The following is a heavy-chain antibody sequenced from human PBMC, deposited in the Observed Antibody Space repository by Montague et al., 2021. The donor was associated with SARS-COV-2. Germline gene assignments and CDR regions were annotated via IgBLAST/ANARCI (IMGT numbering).Heavy chain of an antibody. CDR2: INQSGTT. D-gene: IGHD2-2*01. J-gene: IGHJ3*02. CDR3: ARGRRPVVVPGAGPAGRAFDI. CDR1: DGSISSPNW. V-gene: IGHV4-4*02. Sequence: SETLSLTCAVSDGSISSPNWWNWVRQPPGKGLEWIGEINQSGTTIYNPSVKSGVTTSEDTSKNQFYLRLNSVTAADTAVYYCARGRRPVVVPGAGPAGRAFDIWGQGTMVTVSS.